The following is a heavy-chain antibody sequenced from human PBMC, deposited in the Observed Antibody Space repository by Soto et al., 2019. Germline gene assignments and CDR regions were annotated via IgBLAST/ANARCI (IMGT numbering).Heavy chain of an antibody. CDR1: GFNFRNAW. CDR2: IKSKTDGGTT. D-gene: IGHD3-22*01. J-gene: IGHJ4*02. V-gene: IGHV3-15*01. CDR3: LYYYDSSGFQVDY. Sequence: GSLRLSCAASGFNFRNAWMSWVRQAPGKGLEWVGRIKSKTDGGTTDHGAPVKGRFTISRDDSTNTLYLHMSSLKTEDTAVYYSLYYYDSSGFQVDYWGQGTPVTVSS.